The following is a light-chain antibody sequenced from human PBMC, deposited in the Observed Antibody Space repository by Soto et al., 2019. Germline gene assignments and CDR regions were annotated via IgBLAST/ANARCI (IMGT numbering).Light chain of an antibody. CDR1: QDISSY. Sequence: DIQLTQSPSFLSASVGDRVTITCRASQDISSYLAWYQQRPGKVPRFLTHSASTLQSGVPSRFSATGSGTDFTLTISSLEPEDFAVYFCQHRSNSPPTWTFGQGTKVEIK. J-gene: IGKJ1*01. V-gene: IGKV1-9*01. CDR2: SAS. CDR3: QHRSNSPPTWT.